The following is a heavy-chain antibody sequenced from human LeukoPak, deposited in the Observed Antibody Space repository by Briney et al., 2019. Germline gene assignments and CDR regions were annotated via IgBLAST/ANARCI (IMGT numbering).Heavy chain of an antibody. CDR2: INGGGDNT. D-gene: IGHD6-19*01. J-gene: IGHJ4*02. CDR1: GFTFSTSA. Sequence: GGSLRLSCAASGFTFSTSAMSWVRQAPGKGLEWVSAINGGGDNTYYAESVKGRFTISRDNSKNTLFLQMNTLRAEDTAVYYCAKGAAGVNRVFDYWGQGTLVTVSS. V-gene: IGHV3-23*01. CDR3: AKGAAGVNRVFDY.